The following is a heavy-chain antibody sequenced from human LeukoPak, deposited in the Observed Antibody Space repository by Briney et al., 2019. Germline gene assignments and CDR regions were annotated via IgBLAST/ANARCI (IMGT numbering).Heavy chain of an antibody. CDR3: ARSLVPAAPYAFDI. D-gene: IGHD2-2*01. J-gene: IGHJ3*02. V-gene: IGHV3-30-3*01. Sequence: GGSLRLSCAASGFTFGSYAMHWVRQAPGKGLEWVAVISYDGSNKYYADSVKGRFTISRDNAKNSLYLQMNSLRAEDTAVYYCARSLVPAAPYAFDIWGQGTMVTVSS. CDR1: GFTFGSYA. CDR2: ISYDGSNK.